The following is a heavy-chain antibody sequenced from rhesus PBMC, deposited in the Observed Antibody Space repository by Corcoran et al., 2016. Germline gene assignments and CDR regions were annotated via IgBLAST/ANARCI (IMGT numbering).Heavy chain of an antibody. D-gene: IGHD3-34*01. J-gene: IGHJ4*01. Sequence: QLQLQESGPGLVKPSETLSLTCAVSGGSISSNYWSWIRQPPGKGLEWIGRSSGRGGSTDHNPSLESRVTISTDTSKNQFSLKLSSVTAADTAVYYCARERDGADFDYWGQGVLVTVSS. CDR2: SSGRGGST. CDR1: GGSISSNY. CDR3: ARERDGADFDY. V-gene: IGHV4-173*01.